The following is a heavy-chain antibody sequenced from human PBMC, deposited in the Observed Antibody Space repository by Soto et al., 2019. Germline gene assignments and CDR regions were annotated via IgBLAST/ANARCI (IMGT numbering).Heavy chain of an antibody. CDR2: ISYDGSNK. V-gene: IGHV3-30*03. CDR1: GFTFSSYG. Sequence: QVQLVESGGGVVQPGRSLRLSCAASGFTFSSYGMHWVRQAPGKGLEWVAVISYDGSNKYYADSVKGRFTISRDNSKNTLYLQMNSLRAEDTAVYYCAGSYYDSSGYYYYYYGMDVWGQGTTVTVSS. CDR3: AGSYYDSSGYYYYYYGMDV. D-gene: IGHD3-22*01. J-gene: IGHJ6*02.